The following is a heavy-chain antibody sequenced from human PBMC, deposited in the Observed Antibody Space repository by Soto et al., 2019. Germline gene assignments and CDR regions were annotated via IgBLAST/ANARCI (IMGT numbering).Heavy chain of an antibody. V-gene: IGHV3-15*01. CDR1: GFTFSNAW. D-gene: IGHD6-13*01. J-gene: IGHJ1*01. Sequence: GGSLRLSCAASGFTFSNAWMSWVRQAPGKGLEWVGRIKSKTDGGTTDYAAPVKGRFTISRDDSKNTLYLQMNSLKTADTAVYYCATTPSVGAAAGAEYFQHWGQGTLVTVSS. CDR2: IKSKTDGGTT. CDR3: ATTPSVGAAAGAEYFQH.